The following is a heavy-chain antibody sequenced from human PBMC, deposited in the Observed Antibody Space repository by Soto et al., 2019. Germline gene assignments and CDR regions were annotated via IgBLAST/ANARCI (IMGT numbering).Heavy chain of an antibody. D-gene: IGHD1-7*01. CDR2: IYYSGST. Sequence: NPSETLSLTCTVSGGSISSYYWSWIRQPPGKGLEWIGYIYYSGSTDYNPSLKSRVTISVDAPKTQFSLKLSSVTAADTAVYYCARTAGTTFSSYCYYYGMDVWGQGTTVTVSS. CDR3: ARTAGTTFSSYCYYYGMDV. CDR1: GGSISSYY. V-gene: IGHV4-59*01. J-gene: IGHJ6*02.